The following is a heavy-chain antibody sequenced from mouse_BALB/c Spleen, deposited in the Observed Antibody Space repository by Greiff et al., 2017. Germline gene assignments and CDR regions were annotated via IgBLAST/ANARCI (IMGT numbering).Heavy chain of an antibody. D-gene: IGHD1-1*01. J-gene: IGHJ4*01. V-gene: IGHV5-6-5*01. CDR2: ISSGGST. Sequence: EVNVVESGGGLVKPGGSLKLSCAASGFTFSSYAMSWVRQTPEKRLEWVASISSGGSTYYPDSVKGRFTISRDNARNILYLQMSSLRSEDTAMYYCARGGYYGSSYGAYWGQGTSVTVSS. CDR3: ARGGYYGSSYGAY. CDR1: GFTFSSYA.